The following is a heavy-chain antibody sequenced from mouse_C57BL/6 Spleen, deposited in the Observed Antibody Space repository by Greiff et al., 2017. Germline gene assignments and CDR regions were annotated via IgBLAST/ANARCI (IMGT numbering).Heavy chain of an antibody. CDR2: ISDGGSYN. Sequence: VQLKESGGGLVKPGGSLKLSCAASGFTLSSYAMSWVRQTPEKRLEWVATISDGGSYNYYPDNVKGRFTSSRDNANNNLYLQMSHLMSEDTAMYYCARGFGSSYWYFDVWGTGTTVTVSS. D-gene: IGHD1-1*01. CDR1: GFTLSSYA. V-gene: IGHV5-4*01. J-gene: IGHJ1*03. CDR3: ARGFGSSYWYFDV.